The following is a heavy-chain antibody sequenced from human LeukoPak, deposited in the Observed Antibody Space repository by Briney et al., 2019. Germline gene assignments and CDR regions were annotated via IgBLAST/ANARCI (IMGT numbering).Heavy chain of an antibody. CDR3: ANLAAAVPDAFDI. J-gene: IGHJ3*02. CDR1: GFTFDDYA. D-gene: IGHD6-13*01. V-gene: IGHV3-43*02. Sequence: GGSLRLSCAASGFTFDDYAMHWVRQAPGKGLEWVSLISGDGGSTYYADSVKGRFTISRDNSKNSLYLQMNSLRTEDTALYYCANLAAAVPDAFDIWGQGTMVTVSS. CDR2: ISGDGGST.